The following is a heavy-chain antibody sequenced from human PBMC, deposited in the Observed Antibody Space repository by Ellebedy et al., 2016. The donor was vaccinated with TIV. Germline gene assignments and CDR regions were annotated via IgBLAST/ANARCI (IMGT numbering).Heavy chain of an antibody. J-gene: IGHJ3*01. D-gene: IGHD3-3*01. CDR2: ISSDGSHI. V-gene: IGHV3-74*01. CDR1: GFTFSSYY. CDR3: AREWSAFDL. Sequence: PGGSLRLSCAASGFTFSSYYMHWVRQAPGKGLVWVSHISSDGSHINYADSVKGRFPISRDNAKNTLYLQMNSLRAEDTAVYYCAREWSAFDLWGQGTMVTVSS.